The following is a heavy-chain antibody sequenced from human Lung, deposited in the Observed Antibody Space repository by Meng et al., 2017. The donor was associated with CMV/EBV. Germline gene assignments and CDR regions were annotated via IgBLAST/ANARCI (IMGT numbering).Heavy chain of an antibody. CDR1: GDTHSKYV. D-gene: IGHD3-3*01. CDR3: VGSEEFYHFRSGWEWYYHYGLDV. V-gene: IGHV1-69*10. CDR2: IIPMRATT. Sequence: SVXVSXXASGDTHSKYVTSWVRQAPGQGLEWMGGIIPMRATTNYAQTFQGRVTITADKSTATVYMELSSLRSEDTAVYFCVGSEEFYHFRSGWEWYYHYGLDVWGPGXTVTVSS. J-gene: IGHJ6*02.